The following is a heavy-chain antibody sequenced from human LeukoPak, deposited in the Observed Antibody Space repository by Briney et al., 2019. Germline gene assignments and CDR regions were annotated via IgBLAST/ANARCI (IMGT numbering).Heavy chain of an antibody. D-gene: IGHD5-12*01. CDR2: ISGSGGST. CDR3: AKYPNIVATISGFDY. J-gene: IGHJ4*02. CDR1: GFTFSSYA. Sequence: GGSLRLSCAASGFTFSSYAMSWVRQAPGKGLEWVSAISGSGGSTYYADSVKGRFTISRDNSKNTLYLQMNSLRAEDAAVYYCAKYPNIVATISGFDYWGQGTLVTVSS. V-gene: IGHV3-23*01.